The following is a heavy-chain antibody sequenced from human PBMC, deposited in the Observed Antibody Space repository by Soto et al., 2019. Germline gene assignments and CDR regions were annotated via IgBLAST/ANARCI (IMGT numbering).Heavy chain of an antibody. V-gene: IGHV1-3*01. Sequence: ASVKVSCKASGYTFTSYAMHWVRQAPGQRLEWMGWINAGNGNTKYSQKFQGRVTISVDTSKNQFSLKLSSVTAADTAVYYCARVYRPSPSSGYEGIDYWGQGTLVTVSS. D-gene: IGHD3-22*01. J-gene: IGHJ4*02. CDR3: ARVYRPSPSSGYEGIDY. CDR1: GYTFTSYA. CDR2: INAGNGNT.